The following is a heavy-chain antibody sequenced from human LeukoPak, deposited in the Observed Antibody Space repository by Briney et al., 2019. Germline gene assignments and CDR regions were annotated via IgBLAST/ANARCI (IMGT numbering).Heavy chain of an antibody. CDR3: VRLRRNSDTSGFYYYYDF. CDR1: GYTFSSYS. J-gene: IGHJ4*02. CDR2: ISVRSNYI. V-gene: IGHV3-21*01. D-gene: IGHD3-22*01. Sequence: VRSLRLSCVASGYTFSSYSINWVRHAPGKGLEWVSSISVRSNYIYYADSVRGRFSISRDDARDSLYLQMNSLRAEDTAVYFCVRLRRNSDTSGFYYYYDFWGQGTLVTVSS.